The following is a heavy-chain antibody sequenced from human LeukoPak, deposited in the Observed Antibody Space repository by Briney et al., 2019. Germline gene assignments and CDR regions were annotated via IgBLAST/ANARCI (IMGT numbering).Heavy chain of an antibody. V-gene: IGHV3-73*01. J-gene: IGHJ4*02. D-gene: IGHD2-2*01. Sequence: GGSLRLSCAASGFSLSDSHMHWVRQAPGKGLEWVGHIRSRRDNYATAYGVAVQGRFTISRDDSNNMAYLQMNSLTADDTAVYYCSRQTVSCHDFWGQGTLVTVSS. CDR3: SRQTVSCHDF. CDR1: GFSLSDSH. CDR2: IRSRRDNYAT.